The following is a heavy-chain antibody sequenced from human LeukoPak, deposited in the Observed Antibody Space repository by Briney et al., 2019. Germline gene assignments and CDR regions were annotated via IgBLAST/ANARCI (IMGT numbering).Heavy chain of an antibody. V-gene: IGHV3-74*01. CDR1: GFTFSSYW. D-gene: IGHD3-10*01. J-gene: IGHJ5*02. CDR3: TRAITYFYGSVTYDWFDP. CDR2: IKSDGST. Sequence: GGSLRLSCEASGFTFSSYWMHWVRQTPGKGLMWVARIKSDGSTIYADSVQGRFTISRDNAKNMVYLQMNSLRDDDTAIYYCTRAITYFYGSVTYDWFDPWGQGTRVTVSS.